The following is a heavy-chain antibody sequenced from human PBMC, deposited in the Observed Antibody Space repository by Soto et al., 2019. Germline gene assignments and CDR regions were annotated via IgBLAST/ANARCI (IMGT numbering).Heavy chain of an antibody. CDR2: ITGSGGGT. V-gene: IGHV3-23*01. D-gene: IGHD6-19*01. CDR3: AREIRRAGRRNYFDY. Sequence: GGSLILSCDSSGLTFSIYAMTWVRQAPGKGLEWVSYITGSGGGTYYADSVKGRFTSSRDNPKNTLFLQLNSLRAEDTAVYYGAREIRRAGRRNYFDYWGQGALVTVSS. CDR1: GLTFSIYA. J-gene: IGHJ4*02.